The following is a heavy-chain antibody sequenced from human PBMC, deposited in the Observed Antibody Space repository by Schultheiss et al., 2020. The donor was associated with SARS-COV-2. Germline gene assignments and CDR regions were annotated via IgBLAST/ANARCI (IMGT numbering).Heavy chain of an antibody. CDR3: AKDRLGQQLDYYFDY. CDR1: GFTVSSNY. CDR2: IYSGGST. D-gene: IGHD6-13*01. V-gene: IGHV3-53*05. Sequence: GGSLRLSCAASGFTVSSNYMSWVRQAPGKGLEWVSVIYSGGSTYYADSVKGRFTISRDNAKNSLYLQMNSLRAEDTAVYYCAKDRLGQQLDYYFDYWGQGTLVTVSS. J-gene: IGHJ4*02.